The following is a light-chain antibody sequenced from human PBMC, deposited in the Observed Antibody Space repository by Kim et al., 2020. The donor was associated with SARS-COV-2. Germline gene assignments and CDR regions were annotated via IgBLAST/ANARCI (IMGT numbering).Light chain of an antibody. CDR1: QYVTSNY. CDR3: QQYGNSPLT. Sequence: AQGERATFSCRASQYVTSNYLAWYQHTPGQAPRLLIYAASSRATDTPDRFSGSGSGTDFALTISRLEPEDFAVYYCQQYGNSPLTFGGGTKVDIK. J-gene: IGKJ4*01. CDR2: AAS. V-gene: IGKV3-20*01.